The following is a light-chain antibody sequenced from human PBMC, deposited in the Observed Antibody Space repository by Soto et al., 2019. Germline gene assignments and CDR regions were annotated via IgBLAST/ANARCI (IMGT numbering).Light chain of an antibody. CDR3: QQYDNFPIT. CDR2: DAS. J-gene: IGKJ5*01. Sequence: DLQMTQSPSSLSASVGDRVTITCQASQDINNYLNWYQQKPGKAPKLLIYDASNLETGVPSRFSGGGSGTDFTFTISSLQPEDIATYYCQQYDNFPITFGQGTRLEIK. V-gene: IGKV1-33*01. CDR1: QDINNY.